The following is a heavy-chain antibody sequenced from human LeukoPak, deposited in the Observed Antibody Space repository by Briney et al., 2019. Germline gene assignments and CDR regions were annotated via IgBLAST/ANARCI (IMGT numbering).Heavy chain of an antibody. CDR1: GFTFSSYW. V-gene: IGHV3-21*01. J-gene: IGHJ5*02. CDR2: ISSSSSYI. D-gene: IGHD1-26*01. CDR3: ARVLLGGWFDP. Sequence: GGSLRLSCAASGFTFSSYWMSWVRQAPGKGLEWVSSISSSSSYIYYADSVKGRFTISRDNAKNSLYLQMNSLRAEDTAVYYCARVLLGGWFDPWGQGTLVTVSS.